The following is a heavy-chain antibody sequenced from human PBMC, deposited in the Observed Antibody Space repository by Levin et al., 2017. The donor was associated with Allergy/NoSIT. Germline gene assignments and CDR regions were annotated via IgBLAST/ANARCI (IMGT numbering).Heavy chain of an antibody. V-gene: IGHV3-48*01. J-gene: IGHJ6*02. CDR1: GFTFSSYS. D-gene: IGHD3-10*01. CDR3: AYGSGSYYYYYGLDV. CDR2: ISSSSSTI. Sequence: LAGGSLRLSCAASGFTFSSYSMNWVRQAPGKGLEWVSYISSSSSTIYYADSVKGRFTISRDNAKNSLYLQMNSLRAEDTAVYYCAYGSGSYYYYYGLDVWGQGTTVTVSS.